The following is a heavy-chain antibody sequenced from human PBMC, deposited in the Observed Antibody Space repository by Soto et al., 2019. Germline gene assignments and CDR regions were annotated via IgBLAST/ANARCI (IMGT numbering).Heavy chain of an antibody. J-gene: IGHJ4*02. CDR3: AKNQRYSSGYPFDS. V-gene: IGHV3-30*18. Sequence: GGSLRLSCVASGFTFSSYGMHWVRQAPGKGLEWVAVISCDGVDNSYADSAKGRFTISRDNSQNTLYLQMDSLRAEDTVVYYCAKNQRYSSGYPFDSWGQGTLVTVSS. CDR1: GFTFSSYG. D-gene: IGHD2-2*03. CDR2: ISCDGVDN.